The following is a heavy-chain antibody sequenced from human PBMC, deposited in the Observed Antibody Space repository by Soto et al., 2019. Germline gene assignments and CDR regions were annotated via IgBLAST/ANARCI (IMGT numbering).Heavy chain of an antibody. CDR2: ISSDGSSE. Sequence: QVQVVESGGGVVQPGRCLRLSCAASGFTFSTYGMHWVRQPPGKGLEWVAFISSDGSSEYYADSVKGRFTVSRDNSKNTLYLQVNSLRAEDTAVYYCAKHGTGSYRFYGLDVWGQGTTVTVSS. D-gene: IGHD3-10*01. J-gene: IGHJ6*02. CDR3: AKHGTGSYRFYGLDV. CDR1: GFTFSTYG. V-gene: IGHV3-30*18.